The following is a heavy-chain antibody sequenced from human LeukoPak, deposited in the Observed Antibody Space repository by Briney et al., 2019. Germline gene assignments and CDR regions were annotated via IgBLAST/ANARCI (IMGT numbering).Heavy chain of an antibody. CDR2: IDSTGST. CDR3: ARLGTRVQWDN. V-gene: IGHV3-66*04. J-gene: IGHJ4*02. Sequence: PGGSLRLSCVASGILVSSNYMSWVRQAPGKGLEWVSFIDSTGSTYYADSVKGRFTISRDNSRNTLYLQMNSLRVEDTAVYYCARLGTRVQWDNWGQGTLVTVSS. D-gene: IGHD7-27*01. CDR1: GILVSSNY.